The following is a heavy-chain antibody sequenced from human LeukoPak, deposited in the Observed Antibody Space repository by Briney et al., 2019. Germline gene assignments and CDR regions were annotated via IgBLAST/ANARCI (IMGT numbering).Heavy chain of an antibody. CDR3: AKGHSSWYEYYFDY. CDR1: GFTFSSYA. V-gene: IGHV3-23*01. J-gene: IGHJ4*02. Sequence: GGSLRLSCAASGFTFSSYAMSWVRQAPGKGLEWGSAISGSGGSTYYADSVKGRFTISRDNSKNTLYLQMNSLRAEDTAVYYCAKGHSSWYEYYFDYWGQGTLVTVSS. CDR2: ISGSGGST. D-gene: IGHD6-13*01.